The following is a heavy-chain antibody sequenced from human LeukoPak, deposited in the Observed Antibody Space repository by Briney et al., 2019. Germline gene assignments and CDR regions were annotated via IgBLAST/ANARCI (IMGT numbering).Heavy chain of an antibody. V-gene: IGHV3-11*04. CDR3: ARDNRGELWWFIDY. CDR2: ISSSGSTI. J-gene: IGHJ4*02. CDR1: GFTFSDYY. Sequence: PGGSLRLSCAASGFTFSDYYMSWIRQPPGKGLEWVSYISSSGSTIYYADSVKGRFTISRDNAKNSLYLQMNSLRAEDTAVYYCARDNRGELWWFIDYWGQGTLVTVSS. D-gene: IGHD3-16*01.